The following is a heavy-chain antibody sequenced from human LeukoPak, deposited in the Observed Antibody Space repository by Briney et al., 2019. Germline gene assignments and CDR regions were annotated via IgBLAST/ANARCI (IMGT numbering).Heavy chain of an antibody. CDR1: GGSISSGGYY. CDR2: IYYSGST. J-gene: IGHJ6*02. Sequence: SETLPLTCTVSGGSISSGGYYWSWIRQHPGKGLEWIGYIYYSGSTYYNPSLKSRVTISVDTSKNQFSLKLSSVTAADTAVYYCARVSGIMPDYYYGMDVWGQGTTVTVSS. CDR3: ARVSGIMPDYYYGMDV. V-gene: IGHV4-31*03. D-gene: IGHD6-13*01.